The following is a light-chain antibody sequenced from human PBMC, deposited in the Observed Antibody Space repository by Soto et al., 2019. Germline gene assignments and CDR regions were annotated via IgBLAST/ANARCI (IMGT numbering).Light chain of an antibody. J-gene: IGLJ2*01. V-gene: IGLV2-14*01. CDR1: SSDVGGYNY. Sequence: QSVLTQPASVSGSPGQSITISCTGTSSDVGGYNYVSWYQQHPGKAPKFIIYEVSNRPSGVSNRFSGSKSGNTASLTISGLQAEDEADYYCSSYTSSGTLVFGGGTQLTVL. CDR3: SSYTSSGTLV. CDR2: EVS.